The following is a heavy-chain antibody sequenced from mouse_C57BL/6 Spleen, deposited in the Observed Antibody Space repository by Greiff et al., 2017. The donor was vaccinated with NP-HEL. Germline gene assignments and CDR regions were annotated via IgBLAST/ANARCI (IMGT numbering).Heavy chain of an antibody. CDR2: ISSGSSTI. V-gene: IGHV5-17*01. D-gene: IGHD2-2*01. CDR3: ARQEYGYDVGGYYAMDY. CDR1: GFTFSDYG. J-gene: IGHJ4*01. Sequence: EVKLVESGGGLVKPGGSLKLSCAASGFTFSDYGMHWVRQAPEKGLEWVAYISSGSSTIYYADTVKGRFTISRDNAKNTLFLQMTSLRSEDTAMYYCARQEYGYDVGGYYAMDYWGQGTSVTVSS.